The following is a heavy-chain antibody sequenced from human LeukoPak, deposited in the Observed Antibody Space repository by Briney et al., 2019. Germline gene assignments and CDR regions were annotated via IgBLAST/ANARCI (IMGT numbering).Heavy chain of an antibody. V-gene: IGHV3-53*01. CDR1: GFIVSNTY. D-gene: IGHD6-19*01. CDR2: IYSGGNT. J-gene: IGHJ4*02. Sequence: PGGSLRLSCAASGFIVSNTYMSWVRQAPGKGLEWVSLIYSGGNTYYADSVKGRFTISKDNSKNTLYLQMNNLGAEDTAMYYCARESQFSSGWYYFDSWGQGTLVTVSS. CDR3: ARESQFSSGWYYFDS.